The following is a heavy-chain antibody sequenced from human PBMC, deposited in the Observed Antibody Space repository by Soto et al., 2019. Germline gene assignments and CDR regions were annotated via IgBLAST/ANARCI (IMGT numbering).Heavy chain of an antibody. V-gene: IGHV3-48*01. CDR1: GFTFSSYS. CDR3: ARDGVGLGELLVRGIMDV. Sequence: GESLKISCAASGFTFSSYSMNWVRQAPGKGLEWVSHISSSSSTIYYADSVKGRFTISRDNAKNSLYLQMNSLRAEDTAVYYCARDGVGLGELLVRGIMDVWGKGTTVTVSS. D-gene: IGHD3-10*01. CDR2: ISSSSSTI. J-gene: IGHJ6*04.